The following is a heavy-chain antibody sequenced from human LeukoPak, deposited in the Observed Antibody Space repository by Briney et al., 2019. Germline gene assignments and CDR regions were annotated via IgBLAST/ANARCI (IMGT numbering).Heavy chain of an antibody. D-gene: IGHD1-26*01. J-gene: IGHJ3*02. CDR1: GFTFSTYW. CDR3: ARDYYHVRAFDI. V-gene: IGHV3-7*01. Sequence: GGSLRLSCAASGFTFSTYWMSWVRQAPGKGLEWVANIKQDGTKIYYVDSVKGRFTISRDNAKNSLYLQMNNLRAEDTAVYYCARDYYHVRAFDIWGQGTMVTVSS. CDR2: IKQDGTKI.